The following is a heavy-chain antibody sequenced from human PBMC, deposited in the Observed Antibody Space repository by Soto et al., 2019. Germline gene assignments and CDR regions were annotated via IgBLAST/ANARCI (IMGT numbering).Heavy chain of an antibody. CDR3: ARYRHCTGTSCHYYLFMDV. Sequence: QVQLVQSGAEVKKPGSSVKVSCKAPGGTFSSYAISWVRQAPGQGLEWMGGVTPLLGTASYAQNFQGRVTITADDSTSTAYMELSSLRSDDTAMYYCARYRHCTGTSCHYYLFMDVWGQGTTVTVAS. D-gene: IGHD2-15*01. J-gene: IGHJ6*02. CDR1: GGTFSSYA. V-gene: IGHV1-69*11. CDR2: VTPLLGTA.